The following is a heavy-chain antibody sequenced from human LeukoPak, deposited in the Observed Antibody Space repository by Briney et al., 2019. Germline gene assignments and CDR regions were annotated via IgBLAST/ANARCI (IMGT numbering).Heavy chain of an antibody. CDR1: GYTFTSYY. D-gene: IGHD6-13*01. CDR3: ARDAAAAAGTNGIDY. Sequence: GASVKVSCKASGYTFTSYYMHWVRQAPGQGLEWMGIINPSGGSTSYAQKFQGRVTMTRDMSTSTVYMELSSLRSEGTAVYYCARDAAAAAGTNGIDYWGQGTLVTVSS. CDR2: INPSGGST. V-gene: IGHV1-46*01. J-gene: IGHJ4*02.